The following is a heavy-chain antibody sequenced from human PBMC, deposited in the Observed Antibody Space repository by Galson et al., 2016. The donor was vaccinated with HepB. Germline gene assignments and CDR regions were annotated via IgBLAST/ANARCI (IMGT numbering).Heavy chain of an antibody. CDR3: AKAKDRGYDSGCLDN. J-gene: IGHJ4*02. CDR2: IKQDGSEK. D-gene: IGHD6-19*01. Sequence: SLRLSCAASGFTFSSYSMTWVRQAPGKGLEWVANIKQDGSEKYYADSVKGRFTITRDNSKNTLYLQMSSLRAEDTALYYCAKAKDRGYDSGCLDNWGQGTLVIVSS. CDR1: GFTFSSYS. V-gene: IGHV3-7*03.